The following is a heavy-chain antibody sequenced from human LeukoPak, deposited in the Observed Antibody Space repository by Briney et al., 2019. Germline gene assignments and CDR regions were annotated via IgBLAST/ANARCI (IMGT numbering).Heavy chain of an antibody. CDR1: AFTFSDYS. J-gene: IGHJ3*02. Sequence: GGSLRLSCAASAFTFSDYSMNWVRQAPGKGLEWVSYISSSSSTIYYADSVKGRFTISRDNAKNSLYLQMSSLRAEDTAVYYCARLWFGEYDAFDIWGQGTMVTVSS. CDR2: ISSSSSTI. CDR3: ARLWFGEYDAFDI. D-gene: IGHD3-10*01. V-gene: IGHV3-48*01.